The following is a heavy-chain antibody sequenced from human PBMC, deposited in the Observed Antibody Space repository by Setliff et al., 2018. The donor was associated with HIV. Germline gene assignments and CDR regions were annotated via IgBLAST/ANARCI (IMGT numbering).Heavy chain of an antibody. D-gene: IGHD6-19*01. J-gene: IGHJ6*02. V-gene: IGHV1-2*02. Sequence: ASVKVSCKASGYTFTGYYMHWVRQAPGQGLEWMGWINPNSGGTSYAQKFQGRVTMTSDTSTSTAYMELRSLRSDDTAVYYCARALLGINEKQWLDHYYYYGMDVWGQGTTVTVSS. CDR3: ARALLGINEKQWLDHYYYYGMDV. CDR1: GYTFTGYY. CDR2: INPNSGGT.